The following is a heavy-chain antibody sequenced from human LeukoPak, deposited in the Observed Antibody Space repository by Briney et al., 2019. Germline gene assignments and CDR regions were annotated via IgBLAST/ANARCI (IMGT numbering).Heavy chain of an antibody. CDR2: IKQDGSEK. J-gene: IGHJ4*02. CDR3: TREAAAGIDY. CDR1: GFTFSTYW. Sequence: PGGSLRLSCRASGFTFSTYWMSWVRQAPGKGLEWVANIKQDGSEKYYLDSVKGRFTISRDNAKNSLYLQMNSLRAEDTAVYFCTREAAAGIDYWGQGTLVTVSS. V-gene: IGHV3-7*01. D-gene: IGHD6-13*01.